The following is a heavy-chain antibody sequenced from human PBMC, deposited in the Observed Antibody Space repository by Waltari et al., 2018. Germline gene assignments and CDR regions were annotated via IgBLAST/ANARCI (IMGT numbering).Heavy chain of an antibody. J-gene: IGHJ4*02. CDR2: IKEDGSDK. CDR3: AHSGSYFDY. D-gene: IGHD1-26*01. CDR1: GFTFTSYW. Sequence: EVRLVESGGGLVQPGGSLRLSCAASGFTFTSYWMSWVRQAPGKGLEWVANIKEDGSDKNYVDSVKGRFTISRDNAKNPVYLQMNSLRAEDTAVYYCAHSGSYFDYWGQGTLVTVSS. V-gene: IGHV3-7*01.